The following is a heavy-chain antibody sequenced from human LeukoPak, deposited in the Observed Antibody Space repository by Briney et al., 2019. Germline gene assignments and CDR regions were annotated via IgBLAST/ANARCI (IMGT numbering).Heavy chain of an antibody. CDR3: ATGIATRYAFDI. J-gene: IGHJ3*02. CDR2: IYYSGST. D-gene: IGHD7-27*01. CDR1: GGSISSYY. V-gene: IGHV4-59*12. Sequence: SETLSLTCTVSGGSISSYYWGWIRQPPGKGLEWIGYIYYSGSTNYNPSLKSRVTISVDTSKNQFSLKLSSVTAADTAVYYCATGIATRYAFDIWGQGTMVTVSS.